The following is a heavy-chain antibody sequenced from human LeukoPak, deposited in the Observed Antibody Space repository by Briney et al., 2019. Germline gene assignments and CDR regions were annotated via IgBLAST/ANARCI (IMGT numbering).Heavy chain of an antibody. CDR1: GGSISSYY. CDR3: ARHRNGMGGSVWGSYRATATPGAFDI. J-gene: IGHJ3*02. D-gene: IGHD3-16*02. CDR2: IYTSGST. Sequence: SETLSLTCTVSGGSISSYYWTWIRQPAGKGLEWIGRIYTSGSTNYNPSLKSRVTISVDTSKNQFSLKLSSVTAADTAVYYCARHRNGMGGSVWGSYRATATPGAFDIWGQGTMVTVSS. V-gene: IGHV4-4*07.